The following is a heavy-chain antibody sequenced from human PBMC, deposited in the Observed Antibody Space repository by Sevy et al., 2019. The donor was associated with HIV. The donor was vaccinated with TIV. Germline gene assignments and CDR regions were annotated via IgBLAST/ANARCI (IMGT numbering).Heavy chain of an antibody. D-gene: IGHD1-26*01. V-gene: IGHV3-11*03. CDR1: GFTFSDYY. CDR3: ARCRVVAADYYFDY. CDR2: ISSTRSYT. Sequence: GGSLRLSCAASGFTFSDYYMTWIRQAPGKGLEWISYISSTRSYTKYADSVKGRFTISRDNAKNSLYLQMNSLRAEDAAVYYCARCRVVAADYYFDYWGRGTLVTVSS. J-gene: IGHJ4*02.